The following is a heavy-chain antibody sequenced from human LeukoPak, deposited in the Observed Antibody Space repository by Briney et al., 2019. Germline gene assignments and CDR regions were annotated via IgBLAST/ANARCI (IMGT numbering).Heavy chain of an antibody. CDR3: ARGTYYYGSGSYLGDY. CDR1: GYTFTSYD. D-gene: IGHD3-10*01. CDR2: MNPNSGNT. V-gene: IGHV1-8*01. Sequence: GASVKVSCKASGYTFTSYDINWVRQATGQGLEWMGWMNPNSGNTDYAQKFQGRVTITRNTSISTAYMELSSLRSEDTAVYYCARGTYYYGSGSYLGDYWGQGTLVTVSS. J-gene: IGHJ4*02.